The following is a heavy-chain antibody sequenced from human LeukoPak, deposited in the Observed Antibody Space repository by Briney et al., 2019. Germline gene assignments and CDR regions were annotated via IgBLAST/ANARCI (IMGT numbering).Heavy chain of an antibody. CDR3: ARDLDSSGCFDY. D-gene: IGHD6-19*01. Sequence: GGSLRLSCAASGFTFSSYSMNWVRQAPGKGLEWVSSISSSSSYIYYADSVKGRFTISRDNAKNSLYLQMNSLRAEDTAVYYCARDLDSSGCFDYWGQGTLVTVSS. CDR1: GFTFSSYS. V-gene: IGHV3-21*01. J-gene: IGHJ4*02. CDR2: ISSSSSYI.